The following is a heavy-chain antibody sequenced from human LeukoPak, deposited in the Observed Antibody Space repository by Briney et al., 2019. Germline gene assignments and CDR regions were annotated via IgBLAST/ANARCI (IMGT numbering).Heavy chain of an antibody. V-gene: IGHV1-2*02. CDR1: GYTFTGYY. D-gene: IGHD6-6*01. CDR2: INPNSGGT. J-gene: IGHJ4*02. Sequence: GASVKVSCKASGYTFTGYYMHWVRQAPGQGLEWMGWINPNSGGTNYAQKFQGRVTMARDTSISTAYMELSRLRSDDTAVYYCARDPTGSSIAARPYDYWGQGTLVTVSS. CDR3: ARDPTGSSIAARPYDY.